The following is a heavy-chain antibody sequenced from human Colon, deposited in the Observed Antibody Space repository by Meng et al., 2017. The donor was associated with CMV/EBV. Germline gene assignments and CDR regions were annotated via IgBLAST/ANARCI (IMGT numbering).Heavy chain of an antibody. CDR3: AILNAGTSGDWFDP. V-gene: IGHV1-18*04. Sequence: GFPFSSYSFTWLRPAPGQGLVWLGCFSAYNCNTHSAQIVHGIVTITTDPPTSTAFMALTALRSAVSAVSYCAILNAGTSGDWFDPWGQGTLVTVSS. J-gene: IGHJ5*02. CDR2: FSAYNCNT. D-gene: IGHD4-23*01. CDR1: GFPFSSYS.